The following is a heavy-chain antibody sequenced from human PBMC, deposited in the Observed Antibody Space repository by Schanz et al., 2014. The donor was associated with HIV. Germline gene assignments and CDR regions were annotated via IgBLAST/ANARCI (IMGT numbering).Heavy chain of an antibody. CDR2: IWFDGSNK. CDR3: ARGSARPDYCYYAMDV. CDR1: GFTFSLYG. Sequence: QVQLVESGGGVVQPGRSLRLSCAASGFTFSLYGMHWVRQAPGKGLEWVAVIWFDGSNKYYSDSVKGRFTISRDNSKNALFLQMNSLRAEDTAVYYCARGSARPDYCYYAMDVWGQGTTVTVS. J-gene: IGHJ6*02. V-gene: IGHV3-33*01. D-gene: IGHD6-6*01.